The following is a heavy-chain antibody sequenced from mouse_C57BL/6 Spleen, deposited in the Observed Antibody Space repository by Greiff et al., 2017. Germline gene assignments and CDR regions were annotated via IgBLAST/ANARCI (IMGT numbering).Heavy chain of an antibody. D-gene: IGHD2-3*01. V-gene: IGHV1-80*01. CDR1: GYAFSSYW. CDR3: ASDDGYYDWYFDV. CDR2: IYPGDGDT. J-gene: IGHJ1*03. Sequence: VQLQQSGAELVKPGASVKISCKASGYAFSSYWMNWVKPRPGKGLEWIGQIYPGDGDTNYNGKFKGKATLTADKSSSTAYMQLSSLTSEDSAVYFCASDDGYYDWYFDVWGTGTTVTVAS.